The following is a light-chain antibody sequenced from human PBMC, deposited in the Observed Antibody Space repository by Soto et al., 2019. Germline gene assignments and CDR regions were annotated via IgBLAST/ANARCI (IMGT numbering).Light chain of an antibody. V-gene: IGKV1-39*01. CDR3: QQSYSTPSIT. CDR1: ASMSDC. J-gene: IGKJ5*01. Sequence: EIQMTQSPFILSASVGDRVTITCXASASMSDCLAWYQQKPGKAPKLLIYAASSLQSGVPSRFSGSGSGTDFTLTISSLQPEDFATYYCQQSYSTPSITFGQGTRLETK. CDR2: AAS.